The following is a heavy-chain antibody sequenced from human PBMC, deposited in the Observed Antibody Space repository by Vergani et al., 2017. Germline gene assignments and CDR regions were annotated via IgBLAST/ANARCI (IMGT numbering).Heavy chain of an antibody. CDR3: ARADSWFGELSATGWYFDL. J-gene: IGHJ2*01. CDR2: IYYSGIT. CDR1: GDSINGGDYY. V-gene: IGHV4-30-4*08. D-gene: IGHD3-10*01. Sequence: QVQLQESGPGQVKPSQTLSLTCSVSGDSINGGDYYWGWIRQSPGKGLEWLGYIYYSGITYYSPSFRARLSMSVDTSKNQFSLKLSSVTVADTAVYYCARADSWFGELSATGWYFDLWGRGTLVTVSS.